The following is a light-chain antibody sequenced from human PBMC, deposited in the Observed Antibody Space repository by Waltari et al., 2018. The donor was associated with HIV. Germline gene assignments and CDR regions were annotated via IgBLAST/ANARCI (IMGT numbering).Light chain of an antibody. J-gene: IGLJ2*01. Sequence: QSVLTQPPSASGTPGPRVTISCSGSSSNIGSNTVSWYQQLPGTAPKLLIYNNNERPAGGPDRFSGSTSGTSASLAIRGLQSESEADYYCAAWDDSLNGVVFGGGTKLTVL. CDR3: AAWDDSLNGVV. CDR2: NNN. CDR1: SSNIGSNT. V-gene: IGLV1-44*01.